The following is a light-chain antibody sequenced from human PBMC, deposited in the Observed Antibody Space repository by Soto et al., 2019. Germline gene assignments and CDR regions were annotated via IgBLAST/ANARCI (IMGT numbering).Light chain of an antibody. CDR3: QSYDSSLSGTDV. CDR1: SSNIGAGYD. J-gene: IGLJ1*01. CDR2: GNS. Sequence: QSVLTQPPSVSGAPGQRVTISCTGGSSNIGAGYDVIWYQQLPGTDPKLLIYGNSNRPSGVTDRFSGSKSGTSASLAITGLQAEDEADYYCQSYDSSLSGTDVFGTGTKLTVL. V-gene: IGLV1-40*01.